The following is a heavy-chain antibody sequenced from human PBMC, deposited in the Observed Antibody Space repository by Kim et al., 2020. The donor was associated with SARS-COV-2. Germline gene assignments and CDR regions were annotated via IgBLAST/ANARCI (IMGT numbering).Heavy chain of an antibody. D-gene: IGHD5-18*01. CDR3: AVLPRGYSYDFDY. J-gene: IGHJ4*02. CDR2: IIPIFGTA. V-gene: IGHV1-69*13. Sequence: SVKVSCKASGGTFSSYVISWVRQAPGQGLEWMGGIIPIFGTANYAQKFQGRVTITADESTSTAYMELSSLRSEDSAVYYCAVLPRGYSYDFDYWGQGTLLTVSS. CDR1: GGTFSSYV.